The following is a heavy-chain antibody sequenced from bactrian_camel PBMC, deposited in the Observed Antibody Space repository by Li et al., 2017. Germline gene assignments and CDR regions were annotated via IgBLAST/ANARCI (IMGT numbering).Heavy chain of an antibody. CDR2: MSTSGGGT. J-gene: IGHJ6*01. V-gene: IGHV3S1*01. D-gene: IGHD3*01. Sequence: HVQLVESGAGSVQAGGSLRLSCAASGYTYSTNCMGWFRQAPGKEREGVAGMSTSGGGTYYGDSVKGRFTISQGSAKTSLYLQMNDLKPEDTAVYYCAIAQQEYRRCLLPELRGSDFGYWGQGTQVTVS. CDR3: AIAQQEYRRCLLPELRGSDFGY. CDR1: GYTYSTNC.